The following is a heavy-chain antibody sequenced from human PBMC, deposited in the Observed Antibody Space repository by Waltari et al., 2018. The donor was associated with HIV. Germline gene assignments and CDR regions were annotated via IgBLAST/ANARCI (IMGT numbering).Heavy chain of an antibody. Sequence: QEHLVESGGGVVQPGRSLRLSCKASGVSFSDYGMHWVRQAPGKGVEWVAVIWYDGGIKYYAESVKGRFIVSRDNSKNILYLEMNSLSAEDTGFYYCARGSPGSRFSGSDYDYWGQGTLVTVSS. CDR3: ARGSPGSRFSGSDYDY. D-gene: IGHD1-26*01. J-gene: IGHJ4*02. CDR2: IWYDGGIK. CDR1: GVSFSDYG. V-gene: IGHV3-33*01.